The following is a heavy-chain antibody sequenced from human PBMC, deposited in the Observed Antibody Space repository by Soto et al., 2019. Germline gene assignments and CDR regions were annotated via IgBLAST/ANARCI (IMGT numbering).Heavy chain of an antibody. D-gene: IGHD1-1*01. CDR3: ARRAETNGWNGFGADKYYFDF. CDR1: GYTFTSYD. V-gene: IGHV1-8*01. J-gene: IGHJ4*02. CDR2: MNPNTGDS. Sequence: ETSVKVSCKASGYTFTSYDSYWVRQATGQGLEWMGWMNPNTGDSSYAQKFQGRVTMTSDTSITTAHMELSSLRSEDTAVYYCARRAETNGWNGFGADKYYFDFWGQGTLVTVSS.